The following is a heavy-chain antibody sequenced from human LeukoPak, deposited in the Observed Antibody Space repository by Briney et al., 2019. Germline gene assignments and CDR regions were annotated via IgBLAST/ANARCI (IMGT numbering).Heavy chain of an antibody. CDR1: GFTFSSYS. V-gene: IGHV3-21*01. CDR3: ARVHQSYDSSGYDKVYYYYYMDV. CDR2: ISSSSSYI. D-gene: IGHD3-22*01. Sequence: GGSLRLSCAASGFTFSSYSMNWVRQAPGKGLEWVSSISSSSSYIYYADSVKGRFTISRDNAKNSLYLQMNSLRAEDTAVYYCARVHQSYDSSGYDKVYYYYYMDVWGKGTTVTISS. J-gene: IGHJ6*03.